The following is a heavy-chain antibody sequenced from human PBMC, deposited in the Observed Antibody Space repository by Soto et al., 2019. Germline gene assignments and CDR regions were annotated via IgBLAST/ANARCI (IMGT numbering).Heavy chain of an antibody. V-gene: IGHV4-31*03. CDR2: VYYSGST. J-gene: IGHJ1*01. D-gene: IGHD3-22*01. CDR1: GGSISSGGYY. Sequence: KPSETLSLTCTVSGGSISSGGYYWSWIRQHPGKGLEWIGYVYYSGSTYYNPSLKSRVTISVDTSKNQFSLKLSSVTAADTAVHYCARIYYDSSGYRSRFYFQHWGQGTLVTVSS. CDR3: ARIYYDSSGYRSRFYFQH.